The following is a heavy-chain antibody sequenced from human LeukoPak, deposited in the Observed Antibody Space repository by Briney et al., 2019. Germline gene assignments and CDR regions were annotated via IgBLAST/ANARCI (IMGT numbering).Heavy chain of an antibody. CDR3: ARHCSGGSCYGAEYFQH. Sequence: SETLSLTCTVSGGSISSYYWSWIRQPPGKGLEWIGYIYYSGSTNYNPSLKSRVTISVDTSKNQFSLELSSVTAADTAVYYCARHCSGGSCYGAEYFQHWGQGTLVTVSS. CDR2: IYYSGST. CDR1: GGSISSYY. D-gene: IGHD2-15*01. J-gene: IGHJ1*01. V-gene: IGHV4-59*08.